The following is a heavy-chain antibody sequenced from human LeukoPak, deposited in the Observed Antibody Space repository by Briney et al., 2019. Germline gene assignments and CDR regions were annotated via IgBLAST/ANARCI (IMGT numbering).Heavy chain of an antibody. J-gene: IGHJ4*02. CDR3: ARAMSIAARLQTIFDY. V-gene: IGHV4-59*04. CDR2: IYHSGST. Sequence: KTSETLSLTCTVSGGSISSYYWSWIRQPPGKGLEWIGSIYHSGSTYYNPSLKSRVTISVDTSKNQFSLNLTSVTAADTAVYYCARAMSIAARLQTIFDYWGQGTLVTVSS. D-gene: IGHD6-6*01. CDR1: GGSISSYY.